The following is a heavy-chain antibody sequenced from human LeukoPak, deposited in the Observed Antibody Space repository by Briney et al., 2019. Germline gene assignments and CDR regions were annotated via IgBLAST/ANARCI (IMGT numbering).Heavy chain of an antibody. J-gene: IGHJ4*02. CDR1: GFSFSGYG. CDR3: ARRGDCSSRSCLTDY. D-gene: IGHD2-15*01. CDR2: TSYDGTDK. Sequence: QPGGSLRLSCEASGFSFSGYGMHWVRQAPGKGLDWVAATSYDGTDKYYSDSVKGRFTISRDYSKNTLYLQMNNLRPEDAAIYYCARRGDCSSRSCLTDYWGQGTLVTVSS. V-gene: IGHV3-30*03.